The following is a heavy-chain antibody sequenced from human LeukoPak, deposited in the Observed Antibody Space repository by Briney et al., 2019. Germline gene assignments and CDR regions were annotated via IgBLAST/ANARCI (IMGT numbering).Heavy chain of an antibody. CDR1: GGSFSGFY. V-gene: IGHV4-34*01. J-gene: IGHJ5*02. Sequence: PSETLSLTCAVYGGSFSGFYWSWIRQPPGKGLEWIGEINHSGSTYYNPSLKSRVTISEDTSKNQFSLKLSSVTAADTAVYFCAREYSSGLSWFDPWGQGTLVTVSS. CDR2: INHSGST. D-gene: IGHD6-19*01. CDR3: AREYSSGLSWFDP.